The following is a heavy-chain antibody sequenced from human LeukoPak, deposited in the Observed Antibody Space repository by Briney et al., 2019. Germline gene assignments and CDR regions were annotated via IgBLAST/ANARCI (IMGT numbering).Heavy chain of an antibody. CDR3: ARGGFYRGGDCYVDY. V-gene: IGHV4-34*01. D-gene: IGHD2-21*02. J-gene: IGHJ4*02. CDR2: INHSGST. CDR1: GGSFSPYY. Sequence: SETLSLTCAVYGGSFSPYYWSWIRQPPGKGLEWIGEINHSGSTNYNPSLKSRVTISVDTSKSQFSLRLSSVTAADTAVYYCARGGFYRGGDCYVDYWGQGTLVTVSS.